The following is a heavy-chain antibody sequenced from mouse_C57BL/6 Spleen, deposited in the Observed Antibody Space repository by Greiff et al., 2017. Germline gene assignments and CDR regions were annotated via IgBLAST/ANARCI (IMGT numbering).Heavy chain of an antibody. D-gene: IGHD3-2*02. Sequence: QVQLKESGPELVKPGASVKISCKASGYAFSSSWMNWVKQRPGQGLEWIGRIYPGDGDTNYNGKFKGKATLTADKSSSTAYMQLSSLTSEDSAVYFCGREDSSGWFAYWGQGTLVTVSA. CDR3: GREDSSGWFAY. V-gene: IGHV1-82*01. CDR1: GYAFSSSW. CDR2: IYPGDGDT. J-gene: IGHJ3*01.